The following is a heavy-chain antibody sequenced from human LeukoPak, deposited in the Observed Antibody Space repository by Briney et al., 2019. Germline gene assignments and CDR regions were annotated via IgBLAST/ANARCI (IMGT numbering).Heavy chain of an antibody. D-gene: IGHD5-24*01. V-gene: IGHV4-30-2*01. CDR2: IYDSGDT. J-gene: IGHJ2*01. Sequence: PSETLSLTCAVSGGSISSGGYAWSWIRQPPGKGLEWIGYIYDSGDTYYNPSLKSRVIISLDRSKNQFSLKLSSVTAADTAVYYCAAREDAYNFGSWWYFDLWGRGTLVSVSS. CDR3: AAREDAYNFGSWWYFDL. CDR1: GGSISSGGYA.